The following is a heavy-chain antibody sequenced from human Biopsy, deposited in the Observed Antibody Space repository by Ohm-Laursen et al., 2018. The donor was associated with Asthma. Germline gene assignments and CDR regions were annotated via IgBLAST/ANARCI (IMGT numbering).Heavy chain of an antibody. CDR2: LIPVLGTP. CDR3: ARGYSGSDRIVYYYSGLEV. J-gene: IGHJ6*02. D-gene: IGHD5-12*01. Sequence: ASVKVSCKASGDSFSNYAISWVRQAPGQGLEWMGGLIPVLGTPDHAQMFEGRVTITADESTSTAYMELSSLSSEDTAVYYCARGYSGSDRIVYYYSGLEVWGQGTTDTV. V-gene: IGHV1-69*13. CDR1: GDSFSNYA.